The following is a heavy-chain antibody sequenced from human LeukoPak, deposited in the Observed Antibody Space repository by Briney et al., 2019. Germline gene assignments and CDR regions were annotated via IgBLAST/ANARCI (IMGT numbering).Heavy chain of an antibody. CDR3: ARESYLTMATVPFDY. CDR2: IYYSGST. V-gene: IGHV4-39*02. D-gene: IGHD5-24*01. Sequence: SETLSLTCTVSGGSISSYYWGWIRQPPGEGLEWIGSIYYSGSTYYNPSLKSRVTISVDTSKNQFSLKLSSVTAADTAVYYCARESYLTMATVPFDYWGQGTLVTVSS. CDR1: GGSISSYY. J-gene: IGHJ4*02.